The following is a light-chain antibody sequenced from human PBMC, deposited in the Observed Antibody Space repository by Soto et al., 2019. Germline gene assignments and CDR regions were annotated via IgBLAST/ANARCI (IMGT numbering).Light chain of an antibody. CDR3: QKYDRPPRT. V-gene: IGKV1-27*01. CDR2: AAS. CDR1: QGIGNF. J-gene: IGKJ1*01. Sequence: DIQMTQSPSSLSASVGDRVTISCRASQGIGNFLAWYQQKPGTVPKLLIYAASILQSGVPSRFSGSGSGTDFALTISSLQPEDVATYYCQKYDRPPRTFGEGTKVEF.